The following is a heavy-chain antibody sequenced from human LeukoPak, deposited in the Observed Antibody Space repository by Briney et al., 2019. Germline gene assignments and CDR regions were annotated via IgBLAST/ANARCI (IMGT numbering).Heavy chain of an antibody. CDR3: AARGGYYDSSGYYYFLFDY. CDR1: GFTFSSYA. D-gene: IGHD3-22*01. V-gene: IGHV3-23*01. CDR2: ISGSGGST. Sequence: PGGSLRLSCAASGFTFSSYAMSWVRQAPGKGLEWVSAISGSGGSTYYADSVKGRFTISRDNSKNTLYLQMNSLRAEDTAVYYCAARGGYYDSSGYYYFLFDYWGQGTLVTVSS. J-gene: IGHJ4*02.